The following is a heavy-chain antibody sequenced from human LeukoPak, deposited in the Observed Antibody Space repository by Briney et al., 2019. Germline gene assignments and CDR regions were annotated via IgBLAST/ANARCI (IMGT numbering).Heavy chain of an antibody. CDR2: IKQDGSEK. D-gene: IGHD4-11*01. Sequence: GGSLRLSCAASGFTFSSDWMSWVRQAPGKGLEWVANIKQDGSEKYYVDSVKGRFTISRDNAKNSLYLQMNSLRAEDTAVYYCARGYGNYGYWGQGTLVTVSS. CDR1: GFTFSSDW. J-gene: IGHJ4*02. CDR3: ARGYGNYGY. V-gene: IGHV3-7*01.